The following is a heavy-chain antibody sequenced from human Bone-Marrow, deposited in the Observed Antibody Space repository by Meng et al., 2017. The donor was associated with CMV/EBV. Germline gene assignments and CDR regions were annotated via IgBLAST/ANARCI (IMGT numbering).Heavy chain of an antibody. J-gene: IGHJ4*02. CDR1: GSFSGYY. V-gene: IGHV4-34*01. D-gene: IGHD3-16*02. Sequence: GSFSGYYWSGIRQPPGKGLEWNGEIKQSGSTNYNPSLKSRVTISVDTSKNQFSLKLSSVTAADTAVYYCARGRIMITFGGVIVPFDYWGQGTLVTVSS. CDR3: ARGRIMITFGGVIVPFDY. CDR2: IKQSGST.